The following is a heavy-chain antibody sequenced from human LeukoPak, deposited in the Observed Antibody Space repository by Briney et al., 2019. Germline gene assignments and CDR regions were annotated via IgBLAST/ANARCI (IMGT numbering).Heavy chain of an antibody. V-gene: IGHV3-53*01. J-gene: IGHJ4*02. Sequence: GGSLRLSCAASGFTVSSSYMSWVRQAPGKGLEWVSLIYSGGSTYYADSVKGRFTISRDNSKNTLYLQMNSLRPEDTAVYYCAKGYNYAYEYWGQGILVTVSS. CDR2: IYSGGST. D-gene: IGHD5-18*01. CDR3: AKGYNYAYEY. CDR1: GFTVSSSY.